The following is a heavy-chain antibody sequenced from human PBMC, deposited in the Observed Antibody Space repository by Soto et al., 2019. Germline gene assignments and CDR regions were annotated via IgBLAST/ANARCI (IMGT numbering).Heavy chain of an antibody. CDR3: ARGFRGYSYGRLDY. Sequence: SVKVSCKASGGTFSSYAISWVRQAPGQGLEWMGGIIPIFGTANYAQKFQGRVTITADESTSTAYMELSSLRSEDTAVYYCARGFRGYSYGRLDYWGQGTLVTVSS. CDR1: GGTFSSYA. J-gene: IGHJ4*02. V-gene: IGHV1-69*13. D-gene: IGHD5-18*01. CDR2: IIPIFGTA.